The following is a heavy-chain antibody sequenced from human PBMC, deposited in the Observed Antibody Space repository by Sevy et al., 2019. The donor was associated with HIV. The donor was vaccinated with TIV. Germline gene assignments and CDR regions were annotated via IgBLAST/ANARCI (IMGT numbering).Heavy chain of an antibody. D-gene: IGHD3-3*01. CDR3: TRLDYDFWSGYYL. V-gene: IGHV3-73*01. Sequence: GGSLRLSCAASGFTFSGSAMHWVRQASGKGLEWVGRIRSKANSYATAYAASVKGRFTISRDDSKNTAYLQMNSLKTEDTAVYYCTRLDYDFWSGYYLWVQGTLVTVSS. J-gene: IGHJ4*02. CDR2: IRSKANSYAT. CDR1: GFTFSGSA.